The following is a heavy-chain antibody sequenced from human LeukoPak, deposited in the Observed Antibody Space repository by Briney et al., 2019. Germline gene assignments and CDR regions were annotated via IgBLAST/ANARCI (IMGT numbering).Heavy chain of an antibody. CDR1: GGSISGYY. J-gene: IGHJ2*01. Sequence: SEPLSLTCTVSGGSISGYYWSWIRQPPGKGLEWIGYIYYSGSTNYKPSLKSRLTMSVDTSKNQLSLRLTSVTAADTAVYYCARDSYYYGSGSTLGYFDLWGRGALVTVSS. CDR2: IYYSGST. D-gene: IGHD3-10*01. CDR3: ARDSYYYGSGSTLGYFDL. V-gene: IGHV4-59*08.